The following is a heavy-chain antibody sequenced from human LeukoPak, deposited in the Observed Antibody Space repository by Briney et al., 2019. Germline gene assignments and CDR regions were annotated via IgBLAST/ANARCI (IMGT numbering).Heavy chain of an antibody. V-gene: IGHV4-61*02. Sequence: SETLSLTCTVSGGSISSGSYYWSWIRQPAGKGLQWIGRIYTSGSTNYNPSLKSRVTISVDTSKNQFSLKLSSVTAADTAVYYCATIMGPYDFWSGYYRDYWGQGTLVTVCS. CDR3: ATIMGPYDFWSGYYRDY. J-gene: IGHJ4*02. CDR1: GGSISSGSYY. D-gene: IGHD3-3*01. CDR2: IYTSGST.